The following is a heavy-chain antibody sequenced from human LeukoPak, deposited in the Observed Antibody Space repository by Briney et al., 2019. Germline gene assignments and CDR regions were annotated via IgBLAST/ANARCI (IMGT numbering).Heavy chain of an antibody. D-gene: IGHD2-2*02. CDR1: GFSFGSYT. V-gene: IGHV3-21*04. CDR2: LSSTSIYI. Sequence: GGSLRLSCAASGFSFGSYTMVWVRQAPGKGLEWVSSLSSTSIYIYYADSVKGRFTISSDPSKNTLFLQMHSLRADDTAVYYCAKPRADIPATVFDSWGQGALVTVSS. CDR3: AKPRADIPATVFDS. J-gene: IGHJ4*02.